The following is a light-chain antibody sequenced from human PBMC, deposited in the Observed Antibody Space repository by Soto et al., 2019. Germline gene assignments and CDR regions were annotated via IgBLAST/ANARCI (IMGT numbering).Light chain of an antibody. J-gene: IGKJ5*01. CDR3: QQYDNLIT. Sequence: DIQMTQSPSSLSASVGDRVTITCRASQGIRNDLGWYQQKPGKAPTRLIYAASSLRSGVPSRFSGSGSETDFTFTISSLPPEDIATYYCQQYDNLITFGQGTRLEIK. CDR1: QGIRND. CDR2: AAS. V-gene: IGKV1-17*01.